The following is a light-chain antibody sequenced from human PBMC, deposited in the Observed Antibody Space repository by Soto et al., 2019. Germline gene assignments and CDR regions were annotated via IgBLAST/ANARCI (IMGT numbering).Light chain of an antibody. CDR3: SSYTTSSSYV. J-gene: IGLJ1*01. CDR1: SSDVGGYNY. V-gene: IGLV2-14*01. Sequence: LTQPASVSGSPGQSITISCTGTSSDVGGYNYVSWYQQHPGKAPKLMIYEVSNRPSGVSNRFSGSESGNTASLTISGLQAEDEADYYCSSYTTSSSYVFGTGTKVTVL. CDR2: EVS.